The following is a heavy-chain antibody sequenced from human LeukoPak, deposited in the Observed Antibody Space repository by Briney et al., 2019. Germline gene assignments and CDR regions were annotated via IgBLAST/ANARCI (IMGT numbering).Heavy chain of an antibody. J-gene: IGHJ4*02. CDR1: RFTFSGSA. D-gene: IGHD6-6*01. CDR3: TSRHFDY. Sequence: GGSLTLSCAASRFTFSGSAMHWVRQAAGKGLEWVGRIRSKANSYATAYAASVKGRFTISRDDSKNTAYLQMNSLKTEDRAVYYCTSRHFDYWGQGTLVTVSS. CDR2: IRSKANSYAT. V-gene: IGHV3-73*01.